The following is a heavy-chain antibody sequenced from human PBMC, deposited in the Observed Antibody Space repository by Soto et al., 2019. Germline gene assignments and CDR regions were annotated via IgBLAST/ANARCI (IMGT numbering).Heavy chain of an antibody. D-gene: IGHD1-26*01. J-gene: IGHJ4*02. CDR1: GFTFSSYA. CDR2: ISGSGGST. CDR3: AKDREVGWELQRLYYFDY. Sequence: HPGGSLRLSCAASGFTFSSYAMSWVRQAPGKGLEWVSAISGSGGSTYYADSVKGRFTISRDNSKNTLYLQMNSLRAEDTAVYYCAKDREVGWELQRLYYFDYWGQGTLVTVSS. V-gene: IGHV3-23*01.